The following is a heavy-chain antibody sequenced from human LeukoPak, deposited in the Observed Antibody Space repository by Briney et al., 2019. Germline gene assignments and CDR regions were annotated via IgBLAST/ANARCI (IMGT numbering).Heavy chain of an antibody. Sequence: SGTLSLTCTVSGDSLSTLSYYWGWLRQPPGKGLEWIGSIYYAVGTYYNPSLKSRVTISIDTSKSQFYLNLDSVTAADTAIYYCARDYYGFDYWGQGTLVTVSS. D-gene: IGHD3-10*01. CDR1: GDSLSTLSYY. J-gene: IGHJ4*02. CDR3: ARDYYGFDY. CDR2: IYYAVGT. V-gene: IGHV4-39*07.